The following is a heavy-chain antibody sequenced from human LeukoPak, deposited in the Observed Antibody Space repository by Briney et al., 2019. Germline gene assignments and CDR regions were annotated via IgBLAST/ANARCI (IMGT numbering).Heavy chain of an antibody. CDR2: INESGSI. D-gene: IGHD1-26*01. J-gene: IGHJ6*02. CDR3: ASRIGRYLYYFGMDV. V-gene: IGHV4-34*01. Sequence: SETLSLTCAVYGGPFSHYYWTWIRQPPGKGLEWIGEINESGSINYDPSLKSRVTISVDTSKTHFSLNLTSVTAADTAVYYCASRIGRYLYYFGMDVWGQGTTVTVSS. CDR1: GGPFSHYY.